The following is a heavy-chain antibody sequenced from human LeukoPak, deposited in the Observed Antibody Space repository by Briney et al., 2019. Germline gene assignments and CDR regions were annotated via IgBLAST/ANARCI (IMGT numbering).Heavy chain of an antibody. Sequence: PSQTLSLTCTVSGGSISRGGYYWSWIRQPPGKGLEWIGYIYYSGSTYYNPSLKSRVTISVDTSKNQFSLKLSSVTAADTAVYYCASNYGSGSLLFDYWGQGTPVTVSS. CDR3: ASNYGSGSLLFDY. CDR2: IYYSGST. D-gene: IGHD3-10*01. J-gene: IGHJ4*02. CDR1: GGSISRGGYY. V-gene: IGHV4-30-4*07.